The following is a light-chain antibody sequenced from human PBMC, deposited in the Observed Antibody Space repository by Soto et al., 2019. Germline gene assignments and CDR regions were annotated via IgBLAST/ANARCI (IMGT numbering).Light chain of an antibody. V-gene: IGLV2-8*01. J-gene: IGLJ3*02. CDR3: MCYAGGNNWV. Sequence: QSALTQPPSASGSPGQSVTISCTGTSSDVGTHGYVSWYQQHAGKAPKLMIYDVTKRPSGVPDRFSGSKSAHTASLTVSGLQAEDEADYYCMCYAGGNNWVFGGGTKLTVL. CDR2: DVT. CDR1: SSDVGTHGY.